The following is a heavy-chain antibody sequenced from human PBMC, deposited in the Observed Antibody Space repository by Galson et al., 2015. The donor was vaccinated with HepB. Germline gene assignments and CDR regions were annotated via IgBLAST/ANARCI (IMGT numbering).Heavy chain of an antibody. J-gene: IGHJ5*02. CDR1: GYTFTGYY. Sequence: SVKVSCKASGYTFTGYYMHWVRQAPGQGLEWMGRINPNSGGTNYAQKFQGRVTMTRDTSISTAYMELSRLRSDDTAVYYCATRRYNWNTRSWFDPWGQGTLVTVSS. V-gene: IGHV1-2*06. CDR2: INPNSGGT. CDR3: ATRRYNWNTRSWFDP. D-gene: IGHD1/OR15-1a*01.